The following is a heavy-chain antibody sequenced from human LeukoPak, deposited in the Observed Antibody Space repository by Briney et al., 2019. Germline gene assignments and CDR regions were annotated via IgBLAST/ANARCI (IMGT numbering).Heavy chain of an antibody. Sequence: SETLSLTCAVSGGSISSGGYSWSWIRQPPGKGLEWIGYIYHSGSTYYNPSLKSRVTISVDRSKNQFSLKLSSVTAADTAVYYCAKLGYGSGSHWGQGTLVTVSS. CDR3: AKLGYGSGSH. D-gene: IGHD3-10*01. CDR1: GGSISSGGYS. J-gene: IGHJ4*02. V-gene: IGHV4-30-2*01. CDR2: IYHSGST.